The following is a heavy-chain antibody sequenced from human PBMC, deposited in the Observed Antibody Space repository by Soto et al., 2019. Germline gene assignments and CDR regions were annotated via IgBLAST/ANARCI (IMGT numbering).Heavy chain of an antibody. CDR2: IYHSGST. V-gene: IGHV4-30-2*01. J-gene: IGHJ6*02. CDR1: GGSISSGGYP. Sequence: QLQLQESGSGLVKPSQTLSLTCAVSGGSISSGGYPWSWIRQPPGKGLEWIGYIYHSGSTYYNPSLKSRVTISVDRSKNQCSLKLSSVTAADTAVYYCARVSGTYYYGMDVWGQGTTVTVSS. D-gene: IGHD3-10*01. CDR3: ARVSGTYYYGMDV.